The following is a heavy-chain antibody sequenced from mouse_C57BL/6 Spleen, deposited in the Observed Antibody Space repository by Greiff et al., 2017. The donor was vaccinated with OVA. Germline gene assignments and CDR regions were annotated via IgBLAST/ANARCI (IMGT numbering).Heavy chain of an antibody. Sequence: DVQLQESGPGLVKPSQSLSLTCSVTGYSITSGYYWNWIRQFPGNKLEWMGYISYDGSNNYNPSLKNRISITRDTSKNQFFLKLNSVTTEDTATYYCAREDGYSFAYWGQGTLVTVSA. D-gene: IGHD2-3*01. V-gene: IGHV3-6*01. CDR2: ISYDGSN. CDR3: AREDGYSFAY. J-gene: IGHJ3*01. CDR1: GYSITSGYY.